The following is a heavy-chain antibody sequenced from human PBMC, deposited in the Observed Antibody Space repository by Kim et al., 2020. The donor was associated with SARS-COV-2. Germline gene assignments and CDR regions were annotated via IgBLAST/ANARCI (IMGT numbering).Heavy chain of an antibody. Sequence: GGSLRLSCAASGFSFSKYGMHWVRQAPGKGLEWVSVIWYDGTNKYYADSVKGRFTISRDNSKNTLYLQMNSLRAEDTAMYYCARDGQCPSTNTCQFDYWGQGTLVTVSS. V-gene: IGHV3-33*01. D-gene: IGHD2-8*01. CDR2: IWYDGTNK. CDR3: ARDGQCPSTNTCQFDY. J-gene: IGHJ4*02. CDR1: GFSFSKYG.